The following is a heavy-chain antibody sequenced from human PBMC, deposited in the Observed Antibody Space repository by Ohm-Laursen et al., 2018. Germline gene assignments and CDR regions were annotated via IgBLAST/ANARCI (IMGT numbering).Heavy chain of an antibody. Sequence: SDTLSLTCAVYGGSLSGRYWSWIRQPPGKGLEWIGEINDSGVTNYNPLLKRRVTLSADSSNSQFSLRLTSVTAADTATYYCARGSGFFKLDVWGQGTTVTVSS. D-gene: IGHD6-19*01. CDR1: GGSLSGRY. J-gene: IGHJ6*02. CDR2: INDSGVT. CDR3: ARGSGFFKLDV. V-gene: IGHV4-34*01.